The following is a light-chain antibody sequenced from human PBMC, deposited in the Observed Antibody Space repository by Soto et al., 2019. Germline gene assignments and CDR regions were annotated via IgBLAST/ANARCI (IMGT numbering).Light chain of an antibody. V-gene: IGKV3-20*01. CDR3: QQYGSSLGIT. CDR2: GAS. Sequence: PGERATLSCRASQSVISNYFAWYQQKPGQAPRLLIYGASSRATDIPDRFSGSGSGTDFTLTISRLEPEDFAVYYCQQYGSSLGITFGQGTRLEIK. CDR1: QSVISNY. J-gene: IGKJ5*01.